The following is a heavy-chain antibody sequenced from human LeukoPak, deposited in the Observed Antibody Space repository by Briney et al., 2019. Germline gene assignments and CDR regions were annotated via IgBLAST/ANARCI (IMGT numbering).Heavy chain of an antibody. Sequence: GSLRLSCTASGFTFDDYGMSWVRQAPGKGLEWVSYISSSGSTIYYADSVKGRFTISRDNAKNSLYLQMNSLRAEDTAVYYCARTGLRFSNGFDPWGQGTLVTVSS. CDR2: ISSSGSTI. J-gene: IGHJ5*02. CDR3: ARTGLRFSNGFDP. V-gene: IGHV3-11*01. CDR1: GFTFDDYG. D-gene: IGHD5-12*01.